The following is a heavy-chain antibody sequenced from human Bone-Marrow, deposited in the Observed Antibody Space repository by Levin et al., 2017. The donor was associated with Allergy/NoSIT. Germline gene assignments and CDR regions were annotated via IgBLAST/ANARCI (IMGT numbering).Heavy chain of an antibody. CDR3: TKDGRIAVATTTWFDP. J-gene: IGHJ5*02. V-gene: IGHV3-48*03. D-gene: IGHD6-19*01. Sequence: SCAASGFTFKSYEMNWIRQAPGKGLEWISYINSNGLTIYYADSVKGRFTISRDNAKNTVYLEINSLRVEDTAVYYCTKDGRIAVATTTWFDPWGQGTLVTVSS. CDR1: GFTFKSYE. CDR2: INSNGLTI.